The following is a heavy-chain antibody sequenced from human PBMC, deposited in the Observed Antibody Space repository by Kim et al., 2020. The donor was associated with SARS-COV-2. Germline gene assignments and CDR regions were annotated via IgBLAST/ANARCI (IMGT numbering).Heavy chain of an antibody. CDR2: VFYTGNT. CDR1: GGSISNYY. J-gene: IGHJ3*01. Sequence: SETLSLTCTVSGGSISNYYWSWIRQPPGKGLEWIGHVFYTGNTKYNPSLNGRVIILVDTSKNQLSLHLSSVTAVDTAVYYCASGSDYPPPHNAFSAWGPGEMVAVSS. CDR3: ASGSDYPPPHNAFSA. V-gene: IGHV4-59*01. D-gene: IGHD6-25*01.